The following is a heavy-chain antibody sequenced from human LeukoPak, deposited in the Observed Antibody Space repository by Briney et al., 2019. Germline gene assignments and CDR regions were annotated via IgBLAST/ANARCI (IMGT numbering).Heavy chain of an antibody. D-gene: IGHD2-2*01. CDR1: GFTFNNYG. V-gene: IGHV3-30*18. Sequence: GGSLRLSCAASGFTFNNYGMHWVRQAPGKGLEWVAVISYDGRNNHYPDSVKGRFTISRDISTDTLWLQMDSLRTEDTAVYYCAKGPLRGTAAAIDYWGQGNLVTVSS. CDR2: ISYDGRNN. J-gene: IGHJ4*02. CDR3: AKGPLRGTAAAIDY.